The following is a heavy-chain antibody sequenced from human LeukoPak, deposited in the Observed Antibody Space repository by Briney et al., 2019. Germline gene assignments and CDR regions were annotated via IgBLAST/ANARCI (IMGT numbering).Heavy chain of an antibody. D-gene: IGHD1-26*01. J-gene: IGHJ3*02. CDR3: ATSGSLRHAFDI. Sequence: SVKVSCKASGGTFSSYAISWVRQAPGQGLEWMGRIIPIFGTANYAQKFQGRVTITTDESTSTAYMELSSLRSEDTAVYYCATSGSLRHAFDIWGQGTMVTVSS. CDR1: GGTFSSYA. V-gene: IGHV1-69*05. CDR2: IIPIFGTA.